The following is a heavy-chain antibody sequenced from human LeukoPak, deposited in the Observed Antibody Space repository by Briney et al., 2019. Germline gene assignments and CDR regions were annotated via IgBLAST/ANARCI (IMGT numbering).Heavy chain of an antibody. CDR3: ARDTSFNYGAHAMDV. CDR2: IYRGGGT. J-gene: IGHJ6*02. Sequence: GGSLRLSCAASGFSVSINYMSWVRQAPGKGLEWVSVIYRGGGTYYADSVKGRFTISRDNSQNTLYLQLNSLRAEDTAIYYCARDTSFNYGAHAMDVWGQGTTVTVSS. CDR1: GFSVSINY. V-gene: IGHV3-53*01. D-gene: IGHD4/OR15-4a*01.